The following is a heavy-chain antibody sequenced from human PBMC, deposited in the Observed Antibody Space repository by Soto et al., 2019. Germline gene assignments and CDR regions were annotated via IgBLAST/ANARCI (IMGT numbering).Heavy chain of an antibody. CDR1: GFTFTSSA. J-gene: IGHJ3*02. D-gene: IGHD5-12*01. Sequence: SVKVSWKASGFTFTSSAVQWVRQARGQRLEWIGWIVVGSGNTNYAQKFQERVTITRDMSTSTAYMELSSLRSEDTAVYYCAADPSQCLRLPFAIWGKGTMVTVPS. CDR3: AADPSQCLRLPFAI. CDR2: IVVGSGNT. V-gene: IGHV1-58*01.